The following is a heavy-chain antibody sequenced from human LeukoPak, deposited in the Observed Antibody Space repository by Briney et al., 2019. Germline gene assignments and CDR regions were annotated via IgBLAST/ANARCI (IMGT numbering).Heavy chain of an antibody. CDR2: IYTSGST. Sequence: SETLSLTCAVSGGSISSGSYYWSCIRQPAGKGLEWIMRIYTSGSTNSNPSLKSRVTISVDTSKNRFSLKLSSVTAADTAVYYCARASSGWPYDYWGQGTLVTVSS. CDR3: ARASSGWPYDY. V-gene: IGHV4-61*02. J-gene: IGHJ4*02. D-gene: IGHD6-19*01. CDR1: GGSISSGSYY.